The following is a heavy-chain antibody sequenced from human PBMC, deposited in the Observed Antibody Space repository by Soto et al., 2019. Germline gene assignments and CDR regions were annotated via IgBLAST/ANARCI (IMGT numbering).Heavy chain of an antibody. CDR2: ISANGQGI. J-gene: IGHJ4*02. CDR1: GFTFSTYA. D-gene: IGHD1-7*01. Sequence: GGSLRLSCAASGFTFSTYAMSWVRQAPGKGLEWVSAISANGQGIYYADSVRGRFTISRDNSKNTIFLHMDSLRAEDTAVYYCAKDRNYPRDQFHYWGQGTLVTVSS. CDR3: AKDRNYPRDQFHY. V-gene: IGHV3-23*01.